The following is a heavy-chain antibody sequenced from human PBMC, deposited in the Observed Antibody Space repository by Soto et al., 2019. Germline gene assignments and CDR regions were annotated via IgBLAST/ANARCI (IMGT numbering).Heavy chain of an antibody. CDR1: GFTFSDHY. CDR3: TRGLLGGAPSYTFHGMDV. Sequence: EVQLVESGGGLVQPGGSLRLSCAASGFTFSDHYMDWVRQAPGKGLEWVARSRNRVNSHTTEYAASVKGRFTISRHESKSSLSLQMNSLKVEDTAVYYCTRGLLGGAPSYTFHGMDVWGQGTTVTVSS. J-gene: IGHJ6*01. V-gene: IGHV3-72*01. CDR2: SRNRVNSHTT. D-gene: IGHD1-26*01.